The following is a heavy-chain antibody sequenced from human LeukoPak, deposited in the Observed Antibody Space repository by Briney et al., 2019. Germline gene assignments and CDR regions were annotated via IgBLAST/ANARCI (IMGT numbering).Heavy chain of an antibody. CDR2: IYHSGST. CDR1: GVSISSGGYS. J-gene: IGHJ6*02. Sequence: PSETLSLTCAVSGVSISSGGYSWSWIRQPPGKGLEWIGYIYHSGSTYYNPSLKSRVTISVDRSKDQFSLKLSSVTAADTAVYYCARLSSSWYPGMDVWGQGTTVTVSS. D-gene: IGHD6-13*01. V-gene: IGHV4-30-2*01. CDR3: ARLSSSWYPGMDV.